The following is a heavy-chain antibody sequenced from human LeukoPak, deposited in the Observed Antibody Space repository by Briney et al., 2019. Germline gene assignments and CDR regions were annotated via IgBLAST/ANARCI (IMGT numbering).Heavy chain of an antibody. D-gene: IGHD1-26*01. V-gene: IGHV4-31*03. Sequence: SQTLPLTCTVSGGSISSGGYSWSWIRQHPGKGLEWIGYISYAGSTSYNPSLKSRVTISVDTSKNHFSLKLSSVTAADTAVYYCARWYSGSCRIDYWGQGILVTVSS. J-gene: IGHJ4*02. CDR2: ISYAGST. CDR3: ARWYSGSCRIDY. CDR1: GGSISSGGYS.